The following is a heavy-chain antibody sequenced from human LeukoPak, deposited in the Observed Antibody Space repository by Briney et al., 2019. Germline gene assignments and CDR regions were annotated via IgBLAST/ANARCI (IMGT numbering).Heavy chain of an antibody. J-gene: IGHJ5*02. Sequence: GGSLRLSCAASGFTFSNYAMSWVRQAPGKGLEWVSAISGSGDTSGYADSVKGRFTISRDNSKNTLYLQMSSLRAEDTAVYYCARVGSYYDSSGQTDWFDPWGQGTLVTVSS. CDR1: GFTFSNYA. D-gene: IGHD3-22*01. V-gene: IGHV3-23*01. CDR3: ARVGSYYDSSGQTDWFDP. CDR2: ISGSGDTS.